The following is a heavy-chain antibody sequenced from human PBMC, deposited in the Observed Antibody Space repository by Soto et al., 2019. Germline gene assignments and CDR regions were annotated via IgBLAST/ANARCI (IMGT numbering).Heavy chain of an antibody. Sequence: QEQLVQYGAEVKKPGPSVKVSCKASVGLFSSYPICWVRQVPGQGLEWMGGIIPVFQTAYYTQRFHGRVTITVDECTNTASVELSSLRSEDTAIYYCARGGSGYTWFNEFWGEVTLVTVSS. D-gene: IGHD3-22*01. J-gene: IGHJ4*02. CDR2: IIPVFQTA. CDR3: ARGGSGYTWFNEF. V-gene: IGHV1-69*01. CDR1: VGLFSSYP.